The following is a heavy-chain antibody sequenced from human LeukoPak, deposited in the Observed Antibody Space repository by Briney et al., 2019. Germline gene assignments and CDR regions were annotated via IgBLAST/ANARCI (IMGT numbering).Heavy chain of an antibody. J-gene: IGHJ4*02. CDR3: AREGSSGYYYFDY. CDR2: TNPFGGGT. V-gene: IGHV1-46*01. Sequence: GASVKVSCKASGYTFTSYSIHWVRQAPGQGLEWMGVTNPFGGGTSYAQKFQGRVTMTRDTSTSTVYMELSSLRSEDTAVYYCAREGSSGYYYFDYWGQGTLVTVSS. CDR1: GYTFTSYS. D-gene: IGHD3-22*01.